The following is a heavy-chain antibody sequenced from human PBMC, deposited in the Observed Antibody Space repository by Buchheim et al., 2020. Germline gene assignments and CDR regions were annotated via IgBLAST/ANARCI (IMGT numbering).Heavy chain of an antibody. CDR2: ITPVFGKT. CDR1: GGSFGTYA. J-gene: IGHJ2*01. D-gene: IGHD2-21*02. CDR3: ARAGVYCGADCIRSYFDL. Sequence: QVRLVQSGPELKKPGSSVKVSCQAGGGSFGTYAISWVRQAPGQGLEWMGGITPVFGKTDYAEKFQGRVTITADSFTATAYMHLNSLTSEDTATYYCARAGVYCGADCIRSYFDLWGRGT. V-gene: IGHV1-69*06.